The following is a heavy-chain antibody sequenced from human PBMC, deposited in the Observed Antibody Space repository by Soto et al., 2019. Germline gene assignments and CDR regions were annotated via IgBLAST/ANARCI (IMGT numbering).Heavy chain of an antibody. CDR3: ARDVVPAALYYYYGMDV. V-gene: IGHV1-2*02. D-gene: IGHD2-2*01. CDR2: INPNSGGT. J-gene: IGHJ6*02. Sequence: GASVKVSCKASGYTFTGYYMHWVRQAPGQGLEWMGWINPNSGGTNYAQKFQGRVTMTRDTSISTAYMELSRLRSDDTAVYYCARDVVPAALYYYYGMDVWGQGTTVTVSS. CDR1: GYTFTGYY.